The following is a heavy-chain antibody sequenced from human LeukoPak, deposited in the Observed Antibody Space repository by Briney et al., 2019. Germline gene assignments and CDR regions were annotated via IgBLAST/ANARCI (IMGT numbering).Heavy chain of an antibody. D-gene: IGHD2-2*01. J-gene: IGHJ6*02. CDR1: GFTFSSYG. CDR2: IWYDGSNK. Sequence: GGSLRLSCATSGFTFSSYGMHWVRQAPGKGLEQLAVIWYDGSNKYYADSVKGRFTISRDNSKNTLYLQMNSLRAEDTAVYYCARGLSYCSSTSCYDYYYYYGMDVWGQGTTVTVSS. V-gene: IGHV3-33*01. CDR3: ARGLSYCSSTSCYDYYYYYGMDV.